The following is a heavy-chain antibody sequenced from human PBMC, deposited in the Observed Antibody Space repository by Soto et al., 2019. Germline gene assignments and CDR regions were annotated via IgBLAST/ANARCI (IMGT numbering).Heavy chain of an antibody. D-gene: IGHD2-8*01. CDR3: VRGGWSVAY. CDR1: GFTFNTYY. J-gene: IGHJ4*02. CDR2: IKQDGSEK. Sequence: EVQLVESGGGLVQPGGSLTLSCAVSGFTFNTYYMSWVRQAPGKGLEWLANIKQDGSEKNYVDSVKGRFAISRDNAKNSLYLQMNGLRGEDTAVYYCVRGGWSVAYWGQGTLVIVSS. V-gene: IGHV3-7*04.